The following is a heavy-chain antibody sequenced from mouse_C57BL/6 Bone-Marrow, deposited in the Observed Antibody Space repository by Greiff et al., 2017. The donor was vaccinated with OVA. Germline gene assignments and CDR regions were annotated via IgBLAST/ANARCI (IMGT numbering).Heavy chain of an antibody. CDR3: ARGSSYYVYWYFDV. V-gene: IGHV1-22*01. Sequence: VQLQQSGPELVKPGSSVKMSCKASGYTFTDYNMHWVKQSHGKSLEWIGYINPNNGGTSYNQKFKGKVTLTVNKSSSTAYMELRSLTSEDSAVYYCARGSSYYVYWYFDVWGTGTTVTVSS. CDR2: INPNNGGT. D-gene: IGHD1-1*01. J-gene: IGHJ1*03. CDR1: GYTFTDYN.